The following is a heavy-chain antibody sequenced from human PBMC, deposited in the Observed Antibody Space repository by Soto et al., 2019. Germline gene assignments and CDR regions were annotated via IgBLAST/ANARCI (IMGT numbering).Heavy chain of an antibody. CDR1: GGSISSGDYY. CDR2: IYYSGST. D-gene: IGHD3-10*01. V-gene: IGHV4-30-4*01. J-gene: IGHJ5*02. CDR3: ARGQMVGITMVQKFWFDP. Sequence: PSETLSLTCTVSGGSISSGDYYWSWIRQPPGKGLEWIGYIYYSGSTYYNPSLKSRVTISVDTSKNQFSLKLSSVTAADTAVYYCARGQMVGITMVQKFWFDPWGQGTLVTVSS.